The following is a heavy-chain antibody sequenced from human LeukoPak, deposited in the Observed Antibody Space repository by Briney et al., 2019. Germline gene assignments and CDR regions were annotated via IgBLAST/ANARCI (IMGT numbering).Heavy chain of an antibody. V-gene: IGHV3-66*01. D-gene: IGHD5-18*01. J-gene: IGHJ6*02. CDR1: GFSVSSYY. CDR2: MYTGGGR. CDR3: AKVSGDTAMALYGMDV. Sequence: PGGSLRLSCAASGFSVSSYYMSWVRQPPGKGLEWVSVMYTGGGRYYGDSVKGRFTISRDNSKNTLYLQMNSLRAEDTAVYYCAKVSGDTAMALYGMDVWGQGTTVTVSS.